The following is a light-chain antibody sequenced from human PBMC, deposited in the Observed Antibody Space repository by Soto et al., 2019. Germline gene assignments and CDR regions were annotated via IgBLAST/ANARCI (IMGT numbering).Light chain of an antibody. V-gene: IGLV1-44*01. Sequence: QSVLTQPPSASGTPGQRVTISCSGSSSNIGSNTVNWYQQLPGTAPKLLIYSNNQRPSGVPGRFPGSKSGTSASLAISGPQSEDEADYYCAAWDDSLSGPVFGGGTKLTVL. J-gene: IGLJ3*02. CDR1: SSNIGSNT. CDR3: AAWDDSLSGPV. CDR2: SNN.